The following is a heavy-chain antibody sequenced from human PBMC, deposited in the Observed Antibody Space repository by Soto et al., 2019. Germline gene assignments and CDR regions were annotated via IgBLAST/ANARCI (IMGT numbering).Heavy chain of an antibody. CDR2: IYYSGST. V-gene: IGHV4-59*01. Sequence: SETLSLTCTVSGGSISSYYWSWIRQPPGKGLEWIGYIYYSGSTNYNPSLKSRATISVDTSKNQFSLKLSSVTAADTAVYYCARGDVAAAVYYYYYYGMHVCGPGTTVTVSS. CDR1: GGSISSYY. CDR3: ARGDVAAAVYYYYYYGMHV. D-gene: IGHD6-13*01. J-gene: IGHJ6*02.